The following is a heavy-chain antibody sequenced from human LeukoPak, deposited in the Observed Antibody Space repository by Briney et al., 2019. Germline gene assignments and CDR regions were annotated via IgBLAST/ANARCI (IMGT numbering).Heavy chain of an antibody. CDR2: ISGSGGST. Sequence: GGSLRLSCAASGFTFSSYGMSWVRQAPGKGLERVSAISGSGGSTYYADSVKGRFTITRDNSKNTLYLQMNSLRAEDTAVYYCAKVGYSSGWYAYYFDYWGQGTLVTVSS. V-gene: IGHV3-23*01. CDR1: GFTFSSYG. D-gene: IGHD6-19*01. J-gene: IGHJ4*02. CDR3: AKVGYSSGWYAYYFDY.